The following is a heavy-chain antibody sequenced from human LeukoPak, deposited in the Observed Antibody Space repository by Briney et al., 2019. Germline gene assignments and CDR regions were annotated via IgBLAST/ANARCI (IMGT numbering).Heavy chain of an antibody. CDR2: MNPNSGNT. D-gene: IGHD5-24*01. CDR1: GYTFTSYD. V-gene: IGHV1-8*03. Sequence: ASVKVSCKASGYTFTSYDINLVRQATGQGLEWMGWMNPNSGNTGYAQKFQGRVTITRNTSISTAYMKLSSLRSEDTAVYYCARGVATIHYYYYYMDVWGKGTTVTVSS. J-gene: IGHJ6*03. CDR3: ARGVATIHYYYYYMDV.